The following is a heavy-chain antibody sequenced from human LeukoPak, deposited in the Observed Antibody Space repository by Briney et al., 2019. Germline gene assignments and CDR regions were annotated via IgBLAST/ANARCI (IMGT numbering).Heavy chain of an antibody. D-gene: IGHD5-12*01. V-gene: IGHV4-34*01. CDR3: ARGWRLRLRGAPFDY. Sequence: SETLSLTCAVYGGSFSGYYWSWIRQPPGKGLEWIGEINHSGSTNYNPSLKSRVTISVDTSKNQFSLKLSSVTAADTAVYYCARGWRLRLRGAPFDYWGQGTLVTVSS. J-gene: IGHJ4*02. CDR2: INHSGST. CDR1: GGSFSGYY.